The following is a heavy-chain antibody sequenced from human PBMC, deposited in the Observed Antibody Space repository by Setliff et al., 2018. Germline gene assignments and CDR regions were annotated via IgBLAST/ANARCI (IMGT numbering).Heavy chain of an antibody. CDR1: GYTFISYG. Sequence: ASVKVSCKASGYTFISYGISWVRQAPGQGLEWMGWISAYNGNTNYAQKHQGRVTMTTDTSTSTAYMELRSLRSDDTAVYYCARVLCHCSSTSCYLDAFDIWGQGTMVTVSS. CDR2: ISAYNGNT. CDR3: ARVLCHCSSTSCYLDAFDI. V-gene: IGHV1-18*01. J-gene: IGHJ3*02. D-gene: IGHD2-2*01.